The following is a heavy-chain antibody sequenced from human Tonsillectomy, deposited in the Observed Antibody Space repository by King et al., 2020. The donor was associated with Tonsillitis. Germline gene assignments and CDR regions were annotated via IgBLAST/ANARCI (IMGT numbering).Heavy chain of an antibody. J-gene: IGHJ5*02. V-gene: IGHV3-43*02. Sequence: QLVQSGGGVVQPGGSLRLSCAASGFTFDDYAMHWVRQAPGKGLEWVSLISGDGGSTYYADSVKGRFTISRDNSKNSLYLQMNSLRTEDTALYYCAKDISRALPVFTNWFDPWGQGTLVTVSS. CDR3: AKDISRALPVFTNWFDP. D-gene: IGHD2-21*01. CDR1: GFTFDDYA. CDR2: ISGDGGST.